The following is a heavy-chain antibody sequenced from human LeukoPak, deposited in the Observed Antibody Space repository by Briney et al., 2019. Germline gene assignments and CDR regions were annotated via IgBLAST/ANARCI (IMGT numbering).Heavy chain of an antibody. CDR1: GASLSGGTYY. J-gene: IGHJ4*02. CDR3: ARRGGSGRAFDY. D-gene: IGHD1-26*01. Sequence: SETLSLTCSVSGASLSGGTYYWGWIRQPPGKGLEWLGSIYYTGSTYDNPSLKSRVTISVDTSKNQFSLKLSSVTAADTAVYYCARRGGSGRAFDYWGQGTLVTVSS. CDR2: IYYTGST. V-gene: IGHV4-39*01.